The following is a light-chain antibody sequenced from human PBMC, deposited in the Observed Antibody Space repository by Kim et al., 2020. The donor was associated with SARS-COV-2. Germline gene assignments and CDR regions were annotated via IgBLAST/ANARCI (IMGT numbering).Light chain of an antibody. Sequence: YELTQPPSVSVSPGQTASITCSGDKLGDKYACWYQQKPGQSPVLVIYQDSKRPSGIPERFSGSNSGNTATLTISGTQAMDEADYYCQAWDSSTAVVFGGGTQLTVL. V-gene: IGLV3-1*01. J-gene: IGLJ2*01. CDR2: QDS. CDR1: KLGDKY. CDR3: QAWDSSTAVV.